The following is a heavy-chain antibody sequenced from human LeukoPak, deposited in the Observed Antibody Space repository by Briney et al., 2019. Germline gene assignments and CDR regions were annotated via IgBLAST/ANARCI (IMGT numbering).Heavy chain of an antibody. D-gene: IGHD3-3*01. J-gene: IGHJ5*02. Sequence: SQTLPLTCAVSGGSISSGGYSWSWIRQPPGKGLEWIGYIYHSGSTYYNPSLKSRVTISVDRSKTQFSLKLSSVTAADTAVYYCARVVYDFWSGYYRLRSGWFDPWGQGTLVTVSS. V-gene: IGHV4-30-2*01. CDR1: GGSISSGGYS. CDR3: ARVVYDFWSGYYRLRSGWFDP. CDR2: IYHSGST.